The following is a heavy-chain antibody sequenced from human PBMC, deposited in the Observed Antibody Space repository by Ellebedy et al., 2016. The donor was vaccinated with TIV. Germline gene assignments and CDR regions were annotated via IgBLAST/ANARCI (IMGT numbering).Heavy chain of an antibody. J-gene: IGHJ4*02. D-gene: IGHD4-17*01. CDR3: ARKGDYGLYYFDY. Sequence: GESLKISXAASGFTFNAHWIHWVRQAPGKGLVWVARINGPGSVTGYADSVKGRFTISRDNAKKSVYLQMNNLRDEDSALYYCARKGDYGLYYFDYWGQGTLVTVSS. CDR1: GFTFNAHW. V-gene: IGHV3-74*01. CDR2: INGPGSVT.